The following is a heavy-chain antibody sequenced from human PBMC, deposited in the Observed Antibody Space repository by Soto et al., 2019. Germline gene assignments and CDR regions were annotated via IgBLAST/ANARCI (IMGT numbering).Heavy chain of an antibody. D-gene: IGHD3-10*01. CDR2: ISYDGSNK. CDR1: GFTFSSYG. V-gene: IGHV3-30*18. Sequence: PGGSLRLSCAASGFTFSSYGMHWVRQAPGKGLEWVAVISYDGSNKYYADSVKGRFTISRDNSKNTLYLQMNSLRAEDTAVYYCAKDYGSGSYRSYYFDYWGQGTLVTVSS. J-gene: IGHJ4*02. CDR3: AKDYGSGSYRSYYFDY.